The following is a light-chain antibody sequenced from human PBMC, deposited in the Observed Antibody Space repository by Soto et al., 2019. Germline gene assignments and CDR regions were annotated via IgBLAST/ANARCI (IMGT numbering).Light chain of an antibody. CDR1: QSLRHHNGYYY. CDR3: IQTLQAPYS. J-gene: IGKJ2*01. CDR2: LGS. V-gene: IGKV2-28*01. Sequence: DIVMTQSPLSLPVTPGEPASISCRSGQSLRHHNGYYYLDWYLQKPGQSPQVLIYLGSNRASGVPDRVSGSGSGTVFTLNISRVEAEDVGVYYCIQTLQAPYSFGQGTKLEIK.